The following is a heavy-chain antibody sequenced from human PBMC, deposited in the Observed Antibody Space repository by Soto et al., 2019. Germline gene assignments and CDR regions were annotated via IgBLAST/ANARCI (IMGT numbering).Heavy chain of an antibody. CDR2: ISAYNGNT. J-gene: IGHJ3*02. Sequence: QVQLVQSGAEVKKPGASVKVSCKASGYTFTSYGISWVRQAPGQGRERMGWISAYNGNTNYAQKLQGRVTMTTDTSTSTAYMELGSLRSDDTAVYYCARENRRGHKGVAFDIWGQGTMVTVSS. CDR3: ARENRRGHKGVAFDI. CDR1: GYTFTSYG. V-gene: IGHV1-18*01.